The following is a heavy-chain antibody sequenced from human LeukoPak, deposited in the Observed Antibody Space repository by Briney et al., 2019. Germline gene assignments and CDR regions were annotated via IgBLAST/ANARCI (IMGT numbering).Heavy chain of an antibody. Sequence: GGSLRLSCAASGFTFSSFGMHWVRQAPGKGLEWVSGINWNGGSTGYADSVKGRFTISRDNAKNSLYLQMNSLRAEDTALYYCARDSAMGFGELLYYYGMDVWGQGTTVTVSS. CDR3: ARDSAMGFGELLYYYGMDV. CDR2: INWNGGST. J-gene: IGHJ6*02. V-gene: IGHV3-20*04. D-gene: IGHD3-10*01. CDR1: GFTFSSFG.